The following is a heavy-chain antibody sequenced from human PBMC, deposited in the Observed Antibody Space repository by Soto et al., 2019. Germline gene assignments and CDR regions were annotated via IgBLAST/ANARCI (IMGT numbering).Heavy chain of an antibody. CDR1: GFTFSSYA. D-gene: IGHD4-17*01. Sequence: GGSLRLSCAASGFTFSSYAMSWVRQAPGKGLEWASAISGSGGSTYYADSVKGRFTISRDNSKNTLYLQMNSLRAEDTAVYYCAKDNGRATVTTGYGMDVWGQGTTVTVSS. CDR2: ISGSGGST. J-gene: IGHJ6*02. V-gene: IGHV3-23*01. CDR3: AKDNGRATVTTGYGMDV.